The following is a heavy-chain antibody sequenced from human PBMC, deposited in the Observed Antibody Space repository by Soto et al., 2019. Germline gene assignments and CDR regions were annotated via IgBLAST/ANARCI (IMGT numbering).Heavy chain of an antibody. Sequence: PSETLSLTCTVSGGSISSGGYYWSWIRQHPGKGLEWIGYIYYSGSTYYNPSLKSRVTISVDTSKNQFSLKLSSVTAADTAVYYCARLGLYDSSGYYCLDYWGQGTXVTVSS. V-gene: IGHV4-31*03. CDR3: ARLGLYDSSGYYCLDY. J-gene: IGHJ4*02. D-gene: IGHD3-22*01. CDR2: IYYSGST. CDR1: GGSISSGGYY.